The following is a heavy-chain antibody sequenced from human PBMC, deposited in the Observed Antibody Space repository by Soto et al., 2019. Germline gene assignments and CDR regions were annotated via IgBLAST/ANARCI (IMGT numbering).Heavy chain of an antibody. Sequence: QPGGSLRLSCAASGFTFSGSAMHWVRQASGKGLEWVGRIRSKANSYATAYAASVKGRFTISRDDSKNTAYLQMNSLKTEDTAVYYCTRGYYYDSSGYFYHYYGMDVWGQGTTVTVSS. CDR3: TRGYYYDSSGYFYHYYGMDV. CDR2: IRSKANSYAT. D-gene: IGHD3-22*01. J-gene: IGHJ6*02. V-gene: IGHV3-73*01. CDR1: GFTFSGSA.